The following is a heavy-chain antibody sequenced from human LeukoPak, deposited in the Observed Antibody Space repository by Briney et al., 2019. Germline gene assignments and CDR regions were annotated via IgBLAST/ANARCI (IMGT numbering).Heavy chain of an antibody. CDR1: GGSISSSSYY. V-gene: IGHV4-39*07. CDR3: ARERTFVVVVAATPTTDAFDI. D-gene: IGHD2-15*01. J-gene: IGHJ3*02. Sequence: PSETLSLTCTVSGGSISSSSYYWGWIRQPPGKGLEWIGSIYYSGSTYYNPSLKSRVTISVDTSKNQFSLKLSSVTAADTAVYYCARERTFVVVVAATPTTDAFDIWGQGTMVTVSS. CDR2: IYYSGST.